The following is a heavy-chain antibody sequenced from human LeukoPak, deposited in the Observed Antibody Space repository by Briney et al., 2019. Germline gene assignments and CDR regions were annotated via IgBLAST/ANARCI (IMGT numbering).Heavy chain of an antibody. V-gene: IGHV3-30*19. CDR2: ISYDGSNK. CDR1: GFTFSSYG. CDR3: ARGGPTMIVVVIHSYYFDY. D-gene: IGHD3-22*01. J-gene: IGHJ4*02. Sequence: GGSLRLSCAASGFTFSSYGMHWVRQAPGKGLEWVAVISYDGSNKYYADSVKGRFTISRDNSKNTLYLQMNSLRAEDTAVYYCARGGPTMIVVVIHSYYFDYWGQGTLVTVSS.